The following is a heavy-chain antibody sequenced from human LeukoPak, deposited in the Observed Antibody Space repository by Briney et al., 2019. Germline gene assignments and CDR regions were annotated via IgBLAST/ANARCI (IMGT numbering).Heavy chain of an antibody. D-gene: IGHD3-3*02. CDR2: VNPNDGST. CDR3: ARVDAASGSHFWDY. J-gene: IGHJ4*02. CDR1: GYTFINHY. V-gene: IGHV1-46*01. Sequence: ASVKVSCKASGYTFINHYVHWVRQAPGQGLEWMGTVNPNDGSTIYAQKFQGRVTMTRDTSTTTVYMDLSSLRSEDTAVYYCARVDAASGSHFWDYWGQGTLVTVSS.